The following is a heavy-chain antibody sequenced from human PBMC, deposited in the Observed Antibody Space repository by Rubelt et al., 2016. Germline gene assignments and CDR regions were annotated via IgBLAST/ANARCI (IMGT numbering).Heavy chain of an antibody. CDR3: ARLSITIFGVVVYYYGMDV. V-gene: IGHV1-8*01. CDR2: MNPNSGNT. Sequence: QVQLMQSGAEVKKPGASVKVSCKASGYTFTSYDINWVRQATGQGLEWMGWMNPNSGNTGYAQKFQGRVTMTRNTSISTAYMELSSLRSEDTAVYYCARLSITIFGVVVYYYGMDVWGQGTTVTVSS. D-gene: IGHD3-3*01. J-gene: IGHJ6*02. CDR1: GYTFTSYD.